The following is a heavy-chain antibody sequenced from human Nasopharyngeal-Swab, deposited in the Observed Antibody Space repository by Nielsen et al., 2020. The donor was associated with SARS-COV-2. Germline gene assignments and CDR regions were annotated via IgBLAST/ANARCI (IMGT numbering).Heavy chain of an antibody. V-gene: IGHV3-11*01. Sequence: GESLKISCAASGFTFSDYYMSWIRQAPGKGLEWVSYISSSGSTIYYADSVKGRFTIPRDNAKNSLYLQMNSLRAEDTAVYYCARDWVGYCSSTSCPSIWGQGTLVTVSS. J-gene: IGHJ4*02. CDR3: ARDWVGYCSSTSCPSI. CDR2: ISSSGSTI. D-gene: IGHD2-2*03. CDR1: GFTFSDYY.